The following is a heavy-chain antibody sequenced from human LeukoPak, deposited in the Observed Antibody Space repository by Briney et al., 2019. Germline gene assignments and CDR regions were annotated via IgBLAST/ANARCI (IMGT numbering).Heavy chain of an antibody. Sequence: PSETLSLTCTVSGGSISSYYWSWIRQPPGRGLEWIGYIYYSGSTNYNPSLKSRVTISVDTSKNQFSLKLSSVTAADTAVYYCARSRIRDIVVVPAANDYWGQGTLVTVSS. D-gene: IGHD2-2*01. V-gene: IGHV4-59*12. J-gene: IGHJ4*02. CDR2: IYYSGST. CDR1: GGSISSYY. CDR3: ARSRIRDIVVVPAANDY.